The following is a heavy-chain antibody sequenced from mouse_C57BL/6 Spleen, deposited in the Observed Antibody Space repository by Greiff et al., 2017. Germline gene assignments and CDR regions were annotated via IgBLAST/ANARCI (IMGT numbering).Heavy chain of an antibody. Sequence: QVQLQQSGAELVKPGASVKISCKASGYAFSSYWMNWVKQRPGKGLEWIGQIYPGDGDTNYNGKFKGKATLTADKSSCTAYMQLSSLTSEDSAVDFEESGGDSSGYDAMDYWGQGTSVTVSS. CDR1: GYAFSSYW. J-gene: IGHJ4*01. D-gene: IGHD3-2*02. V-gene: IGHV1-80*01. CDR2: IYPGDGDT. CDR3: ESGGDSSGYDAMDY.